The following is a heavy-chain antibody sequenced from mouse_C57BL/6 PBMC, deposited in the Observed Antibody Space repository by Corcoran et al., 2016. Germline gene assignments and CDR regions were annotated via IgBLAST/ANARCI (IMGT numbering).Heavy chain of an antibody. CDR3: ARAQATWDY. CDR2: INTYSGVP. Sequence: QIQLVQSGPELKKPGETVKISCKASGYTFTTYGMSWVKQAPGKGLKWMGWINTYSGVPTYADDFKGRFAFSLETSASTAYLQINNLKNEDTATYFCARAQATWDYWGQGTTLTVSS. CDR1: GYTFTTYG. J-gene: IGHJ2*01. V-gene: IGHV9-3*01. D-gene: IGHD3-2*02.